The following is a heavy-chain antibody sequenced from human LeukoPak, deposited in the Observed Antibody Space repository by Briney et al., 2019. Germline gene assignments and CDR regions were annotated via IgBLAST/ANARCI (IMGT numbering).Heavy chain of an antibody. CDR3: ARSPYGRLPMADWFDP. Sequence: GESLKISCKGSGYSFTSYWIGWVRHMPGKGLEWMGIIYPGDSDTRYSPSFQGQVTISADKSISTAYLQWSSLKASDTAMYYCARSPYGRLPMADWFDPWGQGTLVTVSS. CDR2: IYPGDSDT. J-gene: IGHJ5*02. V-gene: IGHV5-51*01. CDR1: GYSFTSYW. D-gene: IGHD2-21*02.